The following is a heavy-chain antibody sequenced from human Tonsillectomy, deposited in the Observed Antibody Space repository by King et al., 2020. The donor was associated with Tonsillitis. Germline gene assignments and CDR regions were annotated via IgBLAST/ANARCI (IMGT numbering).Heavy chain of an antibody. V-gene: IGHV3-23*04. J-gene: IGHJ6*03. CDR1: GCTFSSYA. CDR2: ISGSGGST. CDR3: ATEGMGYSYGQDYHYMDV. D-gene: IGHD5-18*01. Sequence: VQLVESGGGLVQPGGSLRLSCSASGCTFSSYARSWVRQAPGKGLEWGSDISGSGGSTYYADSVKGRFTISRDNSKNPLDLHMSSLRAEDTAVYYCATEGMGYSYGQDYHYMDVWGKGTTVTVSS.